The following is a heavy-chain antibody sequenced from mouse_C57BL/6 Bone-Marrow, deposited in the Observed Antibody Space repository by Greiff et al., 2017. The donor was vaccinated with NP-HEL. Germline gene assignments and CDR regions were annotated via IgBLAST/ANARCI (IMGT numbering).Heavy chain of an antibody. Sequence: QVQLKQSGAELVRPGTSVKMSCKASGYTFTNYWIGWAKQRPGHGLEWIGDIYPGGGYTNYNETLTGKATLTADKSYSTAYMQNINLTSNDSAIYYCARTGSSGPWFAYWGQGTLVTVSA. CDR2: IYPGGGYT. D-gene: IGHD3-2*02. J-gene: IGHJ3*01. CDR3: ARTGSSGPWFAY. CDR1: GYTFTNYW. V-gene: IGHV1-63*01.